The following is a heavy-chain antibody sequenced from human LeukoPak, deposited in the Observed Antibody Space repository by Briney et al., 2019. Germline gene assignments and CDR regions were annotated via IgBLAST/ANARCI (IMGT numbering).Heavy chain of an antibody. CDR1: GFTFSSYG. V-gene: IGHV3-30*03. J-gene: IGHJ4*02. CDR3: AREHTELSVFDY. Sequence: GRSLRLFCAASGFTFSSYGMHWVRQAPGKGLEWVAVISYDGSNKYYADSVKGRFTISRDNSKNTLYLQMNSLRAEDTAVYYCAREHTELSVFDYWGQGTLVTVSS. CDR2: ISYDGSNK. D-gene: IGHD1-26*01.